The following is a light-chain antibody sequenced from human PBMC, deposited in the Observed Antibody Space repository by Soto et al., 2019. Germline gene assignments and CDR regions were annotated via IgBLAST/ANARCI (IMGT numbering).Light chain of an antibody. Sequence: QSASVSGSPGQSITISCTGTSSDVGGYNYVSWYRQHPGKAPKLMIYEVSNRPSGFSNRFSGSKSGNTASLTISGLRAEDEADYYCSSYTSSSTLYVFGTGTKLTVL. J-gene: IGLJ1*01. CDR3: SSYTSSSTLYV. CDR1: SSDVGGYNY. V-gene: IGLV2-14*01. CDR2: EVS.